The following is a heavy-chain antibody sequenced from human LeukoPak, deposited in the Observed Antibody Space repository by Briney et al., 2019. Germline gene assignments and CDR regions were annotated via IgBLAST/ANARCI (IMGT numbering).Heavy chain of an antibody. CDR3: ARGSIQTYFYGMDV. Sequence: PGGSLRLSCADSRFTFSSYWMHWVRQAPGKGLVWVSRINSDGGSTSYVDSVKGRFTISKDIAKNTLYLQMNSLRAEDTAVYYCARGSIQTYFYGMDVWGQGTTVTVSS. V-gene: IGHV3-74*01. J-gene: IGHJ6*01. CDR1: RFTFSSYW. D-gene: IGHD2-2*02. CDR2: INSDGGST.